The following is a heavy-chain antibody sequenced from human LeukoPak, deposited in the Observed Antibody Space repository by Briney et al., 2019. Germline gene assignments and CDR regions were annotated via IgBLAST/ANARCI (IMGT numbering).Heavy chain of an antibody. Sequence: PSETLSLTCSVSGDSITSGSYYWDWIRQPPGKGLEWIGSVYYSGSTYYNPSLKSRITISVDTSKNQFSLNVTSVTAADTAVYYCARRAYSGYYYYFDYWGQGALVTVSS. J-gene: IGHJ4*02. CDR2: VYYSGST. CDR1: GDSITSGSYY. CDR3: ARRAYSGYYYYFDY. V-gene: IGHV4-39*01. D-gene: IGHD2/OR15-2a*01.